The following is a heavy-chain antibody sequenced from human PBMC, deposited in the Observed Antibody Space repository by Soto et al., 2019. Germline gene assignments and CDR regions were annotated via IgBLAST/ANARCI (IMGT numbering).Heavy chain of an antibody. CDR2: IYPGDSDT. Sequence: PGESLKISCKGSGYSFTSYWIGWVRQMPGKGLEWMGIIYPGDSDTRYSPSFQGQVTISADKSISTAYLQWSSLKASDTAMCYCARHITRFYDFWSDYYGMDVWGQGTTVTVSS. J-gene: IGHJ6*02. CDR1: GYSFTSYW. CDR3: ARHITRFYDFWSDYYGMDV. D-gene: IGHD3-3*01. V-gene: IGHV5-51*01.